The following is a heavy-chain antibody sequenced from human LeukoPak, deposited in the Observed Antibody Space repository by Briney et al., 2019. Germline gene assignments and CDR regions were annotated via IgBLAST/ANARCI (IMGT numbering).Heavy chain of an antibody. D-gene: IGHD6-19*01. CDR3: ANAGYSSGWYIGYFDY. CDR1: GFTFSSYG. CDR2: IRYDGSNK. V-gene: IGHV3-30*02. J-gene: IGHJ4*02. Sequence: PGGSLRLSCAASGFTFSSYGMHWVRQAPGKGLEWVAFIRYDGSNKYYADSVKGRFTISRDNSKNTLYLQMNSLRAEDTAVYYCANAGYSSGWYIGYFDYWGQGTLVTVSS.